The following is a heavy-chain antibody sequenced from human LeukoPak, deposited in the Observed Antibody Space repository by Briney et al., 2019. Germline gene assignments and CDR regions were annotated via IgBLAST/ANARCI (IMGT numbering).Heavy chain of an antibody. CDR2: ISYDGRNK. Sequence: GGSLRLSCAASGFTFSTYAMHWVRQAPGKGLEWVAVISYDGRNKYYADSVKGRFTISRDNPKNTLYLQMNSLRAEDTAVYYCARGVVPAATGGSDPWGQGTLVTVSP. D-gene: IGHD2-2*01. J-gene: IGHJ5*02. CDR1: GFTFSTYA. CDR3: ARGVVPAATGGSDP. V-gene: IGHV3-30*04.